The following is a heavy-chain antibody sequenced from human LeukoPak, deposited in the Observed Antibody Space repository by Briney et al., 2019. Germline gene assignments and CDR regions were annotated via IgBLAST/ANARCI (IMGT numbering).Heavy chain of an antibody. J-gene: IGHJ4*02. Sequence: PGGSLRLSCAASGFTFSSYWMHWVRQAPGKGLVWVSRINTDGSNTSYADSVKGQFTISRDNAKNTLYLQMNSLRAEDTAVYYCARDSGSSWSFDYWGQGTLVTVSS. CDR2: INTDGSNT. D-gene: IGHD6-13*01. V-gene: IGHV3-74*01. CDR1: GFTFSSYW. CDR3: ARDSGSSWSFDY.